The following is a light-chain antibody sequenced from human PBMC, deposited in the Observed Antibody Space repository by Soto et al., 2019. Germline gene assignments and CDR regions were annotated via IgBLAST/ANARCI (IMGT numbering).Light chain of an antibody. J-gene: IGLJ1*01. CDR2: SNN. CDR1: SSNIGSNT. V-gene: IGLV1-44*01. CDR3: AAWDDSLNGSHV. Sequence: QSVLTQPPSASGTPGQRVTISCSGSSSNIGSNTVNWYQQLPGTAPKLLIYSNNQRPSGVPDRFSGSKSGTSVSLAISGLQSEDEADYYCAAWDDSLNGSHVFGTGTKLTVL.